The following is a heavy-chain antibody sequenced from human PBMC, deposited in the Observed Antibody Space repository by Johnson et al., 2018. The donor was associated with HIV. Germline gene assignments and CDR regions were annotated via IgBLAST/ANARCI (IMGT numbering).Heavy chain of an antibody. D-gene: IGHD2-8*02. CDR3: ARAKLGGVLDL. CDR1: GFTFSDYY. V-gene: IGHV3-11*04. CDR2: ISNSGETV. J-gene: IGHJ3*01. Sequence: QVQLVESGGGLVKPGGSLRLSCAASGFTFSDYYMSWIRQAPGKGLEWVSYISNSGETVFYADSVKGRFTVSRDNTKNSLFLQMDTLRAEDTAVYYCARAKLGGVLDLWGQGTMVTVSS.